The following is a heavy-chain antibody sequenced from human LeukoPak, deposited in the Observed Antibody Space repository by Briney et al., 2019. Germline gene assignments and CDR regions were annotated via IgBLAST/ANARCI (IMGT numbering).Heavy chain of an antibody. Sequence: ASVKVSCKASGYTFTSYGISWVRQALGQGLEWMGWISAYNGNTNYAQKLQGRVTMTTDTSTSTAYMELRSLRSDDTAVYYCARDSIYYGDYRKYYFDYWGQGTLVTVSS. CDR3: ARDSIYYGDYRKYYFDY. CDR1: GYTFTSYG. V-gene: IGHV1-18*01. CDR2: ISAYNGNT. D-gene: IGHD4-17*01. J-gene: IGHJ4*02.